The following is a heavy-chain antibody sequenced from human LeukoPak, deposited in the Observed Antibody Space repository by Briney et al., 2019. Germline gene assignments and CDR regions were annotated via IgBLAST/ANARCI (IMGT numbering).Heavy chain of an antibody. D-gene: IGHD2-21*02. CDR1: GFTFRNYA. CDR3: TSWGDTTAEYFQR. V-gene: IGHV3-23*01. CDR2: ITGNGIST. J-gene: IGHJ1*01. Sequence: PGGSLRLSCAASGFTFRNYAMTWVRQAPGKGLEWVSAITGNGISTYYADSVKGRFTISRDNPKNTLYLQMNSLRVEDTAVYYCTSWGDTTAEYFQRWGQGTLVTVSS.